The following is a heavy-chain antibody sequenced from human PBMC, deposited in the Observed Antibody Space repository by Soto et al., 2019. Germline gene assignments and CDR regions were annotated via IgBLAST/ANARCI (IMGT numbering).Heavy chain of an antibody. J-gene: IGHJ6*02. V-gene: IGHV3-30*18. CDR1: GFTFSSYG. CDR3: AKGGGSWYLYYYYGMDV. CDR2: ISYDGSNK. Sequence: LRLSCAASGFTFSSYGMHWVRQAPGKGLEWVAVISYDGSNKYYADSVKGRFTISRDNSKNTLYLQMNSLRAEDTAVYYCAKGGGSWYLYYYYGMDVWGQGTTVTVSS. D-gene: IGHD6-13*01.